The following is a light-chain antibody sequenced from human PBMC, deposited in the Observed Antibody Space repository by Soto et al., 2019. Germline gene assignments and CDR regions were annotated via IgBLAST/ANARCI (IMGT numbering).Light chain of an antibody. J-gene: IGKJ1*01. CDR1: QSVSSN. CDR2: GAS. CDR3: QQYNNWPRT. Sequence: EIVMTQSPAPLPVSPGERATLSCRASQSVSSNLAWYQQKPGQAPRLLIYGASTRATGIPARFSGSGSGTEFSLTISSLQSEDFAVYYCQQYNNWPRTFGQGTKVDIK. V-gene: IGKV3-15*01.